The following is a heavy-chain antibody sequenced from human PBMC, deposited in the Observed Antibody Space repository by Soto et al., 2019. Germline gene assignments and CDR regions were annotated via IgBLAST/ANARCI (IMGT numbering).Heavy chain of an antibody. V-gene: IGHV4-4*09. D-gene: IGHD2-21*02. CDR3: ARGDSGGDSSKLFDP. CDR1: GGSITSYY. J-gene: IGHJ5*02. Sequence: SETLSLTCTVSGGSITSYYWSWIRQPPGKGLEWIGYIYNSGSTYYNPSLKSRVTISVDTSKNQFSLKLSSVTAADTAVYYCARGDSGGDSSKLFDPWGQGTLVTVSS. CDR2: IYNSGST.